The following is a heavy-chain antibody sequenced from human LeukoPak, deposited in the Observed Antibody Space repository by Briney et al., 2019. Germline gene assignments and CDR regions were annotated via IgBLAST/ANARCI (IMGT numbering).Heavy chain of an antibody. Sequence: SETLSLTCTVSGGSISSYYWSWLRQPPGKGLEWIGYVYYSGSTNYNPSLKSRVTIPVDTSKNQFSLKLSSVTAADTAVYYCARGGGGATYYSGLDVWGKGTTVTISS. CDR3: ARGGGGATYYSGLDV. V-gene: IGHV4-59*01. CDR2: VYYSGST. J-gene: IGHJ6*04. D-gene: IGHD3-10*01. CDR1: GGSISSYY.